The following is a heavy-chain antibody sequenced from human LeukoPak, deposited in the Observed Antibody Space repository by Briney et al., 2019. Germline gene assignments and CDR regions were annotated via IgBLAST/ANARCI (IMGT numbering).Heavy chain of an antibody. CDR3: AREDVVVAAMLYYYYGMDV. CDR2: ISSSSSYI. D-gene: IGHD2-15*01. CDR1: GFTFSSYS. V-gene: IGHV3-21*01. Sequence: GGSLRLSCAASGFTFSSYSMNWVRQAPGKGLEWVSSISSSSSYIYYADSVEGRFTISRDNAKNSLYLQMNSLRAEDTAVYYCAREDVVVAAMLYYYYGMDVWGQGTTVTVSS. J-gene: IGHJ6*02.